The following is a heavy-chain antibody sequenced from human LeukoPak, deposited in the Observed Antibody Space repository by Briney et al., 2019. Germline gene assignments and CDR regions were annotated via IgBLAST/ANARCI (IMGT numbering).Heavy chain of an antibody. Sequence: KPSETLSLTCTVSDGSISSYYWSWIRQPPGKGLEWIGYIYYSGSTNYNPSLKSRVTISVDTSKNQFSLKLSSVTAADTAVYYCARRKDTAIIFDYWGQGTLVTVSS. D-gene: IGHD5-18*01. CDR3: ARRKDTAIIFDY. CDR1: DGSISSYY. CDR2: IYYSGST. J-gene: IGHJ4*02. V-gene: IGHV4-59*08.